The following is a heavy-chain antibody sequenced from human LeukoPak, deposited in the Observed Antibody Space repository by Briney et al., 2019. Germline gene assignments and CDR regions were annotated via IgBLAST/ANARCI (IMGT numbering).Heavy chain of an antibody. CDR2: IKSKTDGGTT. Sequence: GGSLRLSCAASGFTFSNAWMSWVRQAPGKGLEWVGRIKSKTDGGTTDYAAPVKGRFTISRDDSKNTLYLQMNSLKTEDTAVYYCTTDSVWIQLWSHQGYYYYMDVWGKGTTVTVSS. J-gene: IGHJ6*03. V-gene: IGHV3-15*01. CDR3: TTDSVWIQLWSHQGYYYYMDV. D-gene: IGHD5-18*01. CDR1: GFTFSNAW.